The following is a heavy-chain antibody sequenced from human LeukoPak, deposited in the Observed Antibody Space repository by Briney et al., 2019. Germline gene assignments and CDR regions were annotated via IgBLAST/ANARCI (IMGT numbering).Heavy chain of an antibody. J-gene: IGHJ4*02. CDR3: ARRIRSSWYHLDY. CDR2: IHYSGST. Sequence: SETLSLTCTVSGGSISSSSYYWGWIRQPPGKGLEWIGSIHYSGSTYYNPSLKSRVTMSVDTSKNQFSLKLSSVTAADTAVYYCARRIRSSWYHLDYWGQGTLVTASS. D-gene: IGHD6-13*01. CDR1: GGSISSSSYY. V-gene: IGHV4-39*01.